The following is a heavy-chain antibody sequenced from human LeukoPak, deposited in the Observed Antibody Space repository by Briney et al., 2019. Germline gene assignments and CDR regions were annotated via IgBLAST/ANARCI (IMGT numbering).Heavy chain of an antibody. CDR3: ARISTMVRGPTDY. J-gene: IGHJ4*02. Sequence: GGSLRLSCAASGFTFSSYGMHWVRQAPGKGLEWVAFIRYDGSNKYYADSVKGRFTISRDNAKNSLYLQMNSLRAEDTAVYYCARISTMVRGPTDYWGQGTLVTVSS. V-gene: IGHV3-30*02. CDR2: IRYDGSNK. D-gene: IGHD3-10*01. CDR1: GFTFSSYG.